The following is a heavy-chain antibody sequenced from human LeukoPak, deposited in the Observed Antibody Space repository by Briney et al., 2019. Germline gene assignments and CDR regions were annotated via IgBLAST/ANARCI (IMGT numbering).Heavy chain of an antibody. D-gene: IGHD6-13*01. CDR2: INHSGST. CDR3: ASLIAAAGLGGYYYYMDV. J-gene: IGHJ6*03. Sequence: PSETLSLTCAVYGGSFRGYYWSWIRQPPGKRLEWIGEINHSGSTNYTPSLKSRVTISVDTSKNQFSLKLSSVTAADTAVYYCASLIAAAGLGGYYYYMDVWGKGTTVTVSS. CDR1: GGSFRGYY. V-gene: IGHV4-34*01.